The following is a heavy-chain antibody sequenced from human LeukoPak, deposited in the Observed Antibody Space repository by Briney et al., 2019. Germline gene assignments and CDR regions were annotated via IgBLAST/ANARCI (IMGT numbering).Heavy chain of an antibody. Sequence: SETLSLTCTVSGGSISSYYWSWIRQPPGKGLEWIGYIYYSGSTNYNPSLKSRVTISVDTSKDQFSLKLSSVTAADTAVYYCARGHSGSYLPKYYFDYWGQGTLVTVSS. V-gene: IGHV4-59*08. J-gene: IGHJ4*02. CDR2: IYYSGST. CDR3: ARGHSGSYLPKYYFDY. D-gene: IGHD1-26*01. CDR1: GGSISSYY.